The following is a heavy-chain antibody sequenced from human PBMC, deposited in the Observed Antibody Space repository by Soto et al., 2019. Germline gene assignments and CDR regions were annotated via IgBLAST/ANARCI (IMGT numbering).Heavy chain of an antibody. CDR1: GFTFSGYA. CDR2: IHGGGNSA. V-gene: IGHV3-23*01. Sequence: EVQLLESGGDLVQPGRSLRLSCAASGFTFSGYAMSWVRQAPGKGLEWVSVIHGGGNSAYYADSVKGRFTISRDNSKNTLYMQMSRLRGADTAVYYWAKNRGWVTPSWHFDYWGQGTLVTVSS. D-gene: IGHD2-21*02. J-gene: IGHJ4*02. CDR3: AKNRGWVTPSWHFDY.